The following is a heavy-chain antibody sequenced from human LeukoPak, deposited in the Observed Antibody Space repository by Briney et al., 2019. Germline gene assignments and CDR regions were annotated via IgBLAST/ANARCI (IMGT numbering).Heavy chain of an antibody. J-gene: IGHJ4*02. D-gene: IGHD6-13*01. Sequence: PPESLSLTCTVSGGSISSYYWSWIRQPPGKGLEWIGYILYGGSTNYNPSLKSRVTISVDTSKNQFSLKLSSVTAADTAVYYCASSPQLDYFDYWGQ. V-gene: IGHV4-59*01. CDR2: ILYGGST. CDR3: ASSPQLDYFDY. CDR1: GGSISSYY.